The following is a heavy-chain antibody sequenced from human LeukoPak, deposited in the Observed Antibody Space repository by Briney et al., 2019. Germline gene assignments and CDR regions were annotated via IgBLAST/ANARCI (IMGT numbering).Heavy chain of an antibody. V-gene: IGHV1-69*13. D-gene: IGHD3-3*01. CDR1: GGTFSSYA. J-gene: IGHJ6*03. Sequence: GASVKVSCKASGGTFSSYAISWVRQAPGQGLEWMGGIIPIFGTANYAQKFQGRVTITADESTSTAYMELSSLRSEDTAVYYCARAGVVHNFYYHYMDVWGKGTTVTVSS. CDR2: IIPIFGTA. CDR3: ARAGVVHNFYYHYMDV.